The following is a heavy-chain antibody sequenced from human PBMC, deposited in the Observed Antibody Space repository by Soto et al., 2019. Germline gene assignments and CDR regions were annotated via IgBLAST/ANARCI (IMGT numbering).Heavy chain of an antibody. CDR3: ARGFYNWNYLGAY. J-gene: IGHJ4*02. V-gene: IGHV1-8*01. Sequence: QVQLVQSGAEVKKPGASVKVSCRTSGYTFTSYDITWVLQATGQGLEWVGWMNPNSGSTGYAQKFQGRVTMTRNTSIRTAYMELSSLRSEDTALYYCARGFYNWNYLGAYWGQGTLVTVSS. CDR2: MNPNSGST. CDR1: GYTFTSYD. D-gene: IGHD1-7*01.